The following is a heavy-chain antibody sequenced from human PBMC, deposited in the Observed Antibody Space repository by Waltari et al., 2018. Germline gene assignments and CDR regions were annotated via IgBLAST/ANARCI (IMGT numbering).Heavy chain of an antibody. J-gene: IGHJ3*02. V-gene: IGHV5-51*01. D-gene: IGHD3-16*01. Sequence: EGQLVQSGAEVKKPGESLKISCQGSGYSFANYWIAWVRQTPGKGLGWMGIIYRGDAETRYRPSFEGQVTMSADKSIRTAYLQWSSLKASDTAMYVCARRGGLSDAFDIWGQGTMVTVSS. CDR2: IYRGDAET. CDR1: GYSFANYW. CDR3: ARRGGLSDAFDI.